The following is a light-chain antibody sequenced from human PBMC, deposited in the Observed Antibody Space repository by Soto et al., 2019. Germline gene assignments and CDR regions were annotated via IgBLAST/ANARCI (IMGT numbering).Light chain of an antibody. CDR3: QQYYSVWK. CDR1: QSISRF. Sequence: DIQMAESRNSVSAGVGDRVTFTCRASQSISRFLHWYQQKQGKAPKRLIYAGSSFHSGVPSRFSGSGSGTEFTCTIFSQQPEDFAPYYGQQYYSVWKCGQGTKVDIK. J-gene: IGKJ1*01. V-gene: IGKV1-17*01. CDR2: AGS.